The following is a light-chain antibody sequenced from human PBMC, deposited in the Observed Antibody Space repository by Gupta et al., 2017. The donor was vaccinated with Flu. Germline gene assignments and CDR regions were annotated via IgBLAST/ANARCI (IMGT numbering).Light chain of an antibody. V-gene: IGKV3-20*01. CDR1: QSVDANY. CDR2: GAS. Sequence: GTLSLSPGEMATLSCRASQSVDANYLAWYQQKPGQAPRLLIYGASTSATGIPDRFSGSGSGTDFTLTISRLEPEDFAVYYCQQYGSSPLTFGGGTKVEIE. J-gene: IGKJ4*01. CDR3: QQYGSSPLT.